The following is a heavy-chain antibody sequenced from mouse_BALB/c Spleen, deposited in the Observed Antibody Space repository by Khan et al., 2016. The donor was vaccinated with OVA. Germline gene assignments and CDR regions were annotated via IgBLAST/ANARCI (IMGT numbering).Heavy chain of an antibody. CDR1: GYTFTDFT. V-gene: IGHV1S137*01. J-gene: IGHJ3*01. CDR3: ERGGGGSRFAY. Sequence: VQLQESGAELVRPGVSVKISCKGSGYTFTDFTMHWVKQSHAKSLEWIGVINTYYGDVTYNQKFKGKATMTVDKSSSTVYMELARLTSEDSAIFYCERGGGGSRFAYWGQGTLVTVSA. CDR2: INTYYGDV.